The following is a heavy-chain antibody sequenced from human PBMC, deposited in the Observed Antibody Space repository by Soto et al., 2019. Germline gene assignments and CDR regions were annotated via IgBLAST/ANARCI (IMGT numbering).Heavy chain of an antibody. V-gene: IGHV4-30-4*01. CDR2: IYHTGSS. Sequence: PSETLSLTCTVSGVSISSGDFYWSWIRQPPGKGLEWIGYIYHTGSSQYHPSLRGRVAFSMDTSKNQFSLELRSVTAADTAMYYCARDVLDTTADYYFDYWGQGSMVTVSS. D-gene: IGHD4-17*01. J-gene: IGHJ4*02. CDR1: GVSISSGDFY. CDR3: ARDVLDTTADYYFDY.